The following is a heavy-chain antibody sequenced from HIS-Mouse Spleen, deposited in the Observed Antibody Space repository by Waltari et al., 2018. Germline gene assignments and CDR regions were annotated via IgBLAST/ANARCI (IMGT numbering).Heavy chain of an antibody. CDR3: AGYNWNYGTDY. Sequence: QVQLQQLGAGLLKPSETLSLTCAAYGGSFSGYYWSWIRQPPGKGLEWIGEINHSGSTNYNPSLKSRVTISVDTSKNQFSLKLSSVTAADTAVYYCAGYNWNYGTDYWGQGTLVTVSS. CDR1: GGSFSGYY. D-gene: IGHD1-7*01. V-gene: IGHV4-34*01. CDR2: INHSGST. J-gene: IGHJ4*02.